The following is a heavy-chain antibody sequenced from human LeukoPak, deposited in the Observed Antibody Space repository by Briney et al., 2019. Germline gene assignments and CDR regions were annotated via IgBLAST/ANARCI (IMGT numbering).Heavy chain of an antibody. CDR1: GFTSNYW. CDR3: TRGYSGYGNFDC. D-gene: IGHD5-12*01. V-gene: IGHV3-74*01. Sequence: GGSLRLSCAAVGFTSNYWMHWVRQAPGKGLVWVSRISGDGSTTFYADSVKGRFTISRDNSKNTLYLQMNSLRAEDTAVYYCTRGYSGYGNFDCWGQGTLVTVSS. CDR2: ISGDGSTT. J-gene: IGHJ4*02.